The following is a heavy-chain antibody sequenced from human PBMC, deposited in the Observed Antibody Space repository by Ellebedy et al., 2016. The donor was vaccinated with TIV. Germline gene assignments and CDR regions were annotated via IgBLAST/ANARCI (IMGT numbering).Heavy chain of an antibody. J-gene: IGHJ6*02. D-gene: IGHD6-13*01. CDR1: GGSFSSSNW. Sequence: SETLSLXXAVSGGSFSSSNWWSWVRPPPGKGLEWIGEIYHSGSTNYNPSLKSRVTISVDKSKNQFSLKLSSVTAADTAVYYCARVSVAAAVNYYYYGMDVWGQGTTVTVSS. CDR3: ARVSVAAAVNYYYYGMDV. CDR2: IYHSGST. V-gene: IGHV4-4*02.